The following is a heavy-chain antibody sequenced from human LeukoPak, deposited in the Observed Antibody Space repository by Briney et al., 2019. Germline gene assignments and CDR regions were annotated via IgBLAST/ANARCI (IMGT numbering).Heavy chain of an antibody. CDR2: IITYNGNT. J-gene: IGHJ5*02. CDR3: ARDTKRSRARWENLGIDP. V-gene: IGHV1-18*01. D-gene: IGHD3-16*01. CDR1: GYTFTTYG. Sequence: ASVKVSCKASGYTFTTYGISWVRQAPGQGLEWMGYIITYNGNTNYAQKLQGRVTMTTDTSTSTAYMELRSLRSDDTAVYYCARDTKRSRARWENLGIDPWGQGTLVTVSS.